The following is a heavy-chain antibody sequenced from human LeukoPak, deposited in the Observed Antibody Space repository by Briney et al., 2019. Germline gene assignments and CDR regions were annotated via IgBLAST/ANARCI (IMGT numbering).Heavy chain of an antibody. CDR2: IYYTGST. Sequence: PSETLSLTCTVSGGSISTYYWSWIRQPPGKGLEWTGHIYYTGSTNYNPSLKSRVTMSVDTSKNQFSLKLSSVTAADTAVYYCARGGSSGYYSFDYWGQGTLVTVSS. J-gene: IGHJ4*02. CDR1: GGSISTYY. CDR3: ARGGSSGYYSFDY. V-gene: IGHV4-59*01. D-gene: IGHD3-22*01.